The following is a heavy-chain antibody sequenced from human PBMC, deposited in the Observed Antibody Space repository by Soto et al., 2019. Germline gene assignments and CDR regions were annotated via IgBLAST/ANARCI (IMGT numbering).Heavy chain of an antibody. V-gene: IGHV1-69*13. D-gene: IGHD3-22*01. Sequence: GASVKVSCKASGGTFSSYAISWVRQAPGQGLEWMGGIIPIFGTANYAQKFQGRVTITADESTSTAYMELSSLRSEDTAVYYCARVGFGPRSGYYDSSGYYSRYYYYGMDVCGQGTTVTVSS. J-gene: IGHJ6*02. CDR2: IIPIFGTA. CDR3: ARVGFGPRSGYYDSSGYYSRYYYYGMDV. CDR1: GGTFSSYA.